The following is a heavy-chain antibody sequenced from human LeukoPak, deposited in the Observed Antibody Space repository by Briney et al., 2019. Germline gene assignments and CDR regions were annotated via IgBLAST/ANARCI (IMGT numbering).Heavy chain of an antibody. D-gene: IGHD3-22*01. CDR2: FYYSGST. CDR3: ASNVGRGYFALLY. J-gene: IGHJ4*02. CDR1: GGSVSTYY. Sequence: SETLSLTCTVSGGSVSTYYWSWIRQPPGKGLEWIGYFYYSGSTNYNPSLKSRVTISVDTSKNQFSLKRSSMTAADTPVYYCASNVGRGYFALLYWGQGTLVTVSS. V-gene: IGHV4-59*08.